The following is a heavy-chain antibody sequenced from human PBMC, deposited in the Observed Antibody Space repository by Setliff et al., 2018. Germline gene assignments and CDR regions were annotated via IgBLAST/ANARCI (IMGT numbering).Heavy chain of an antibody. CDR1: GGSIRGFY. J-gene: IGHJ1*01. D-gene: IGHD3-22*01. CDR3: ARQDRFYDRSVFVEYFQH. V-gene: IGHV4-59*08. CDR2: IFYSGSA. Sequence: PSETLSLTCTVSGGSIRGFYWNWIRQSPGKGLEWIGYIFYSGSARYNPSLESRVTMSVDTSKNQISLKLTSVTAADTAVYYCARQDRFYDRSVFVEYFQHWGQGALVTVSS.